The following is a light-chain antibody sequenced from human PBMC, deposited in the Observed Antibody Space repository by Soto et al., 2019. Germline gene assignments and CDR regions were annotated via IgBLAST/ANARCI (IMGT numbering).Light chain of an antibody. V-gene: IGKV3-20*01. CDR2: GAS. J-gene: IGKJ4*01. CDR1: QIVTSSY. Sequence: EIVLTQSPGTLSLSPGERATLSCRASQIVTSSYLAWYQQKPGQAPRLLIYGASSRATGIPDRFSGSGSGTDVTRTISRLEPEDFAVYYCQQYGRSPAFGGGTKVEIK. CDR3: QQYGRSPA.